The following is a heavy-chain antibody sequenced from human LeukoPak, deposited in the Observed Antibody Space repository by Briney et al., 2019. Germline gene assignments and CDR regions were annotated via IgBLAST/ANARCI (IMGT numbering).Heavy chain of an antibody. V-gene: IGHV3-23*01. CDR1: GFTFSSYA. J-gene: IGHJ2*01. D-gene: IGHD1-26*01. CDR3: AKDRTVGASYWYFDL. Sequence: GGSLRLSCAASGFTFSSYAMSWVRQAPGKGLEWVSAISGSGGSTYYADSVKGRFTISRDNSKNTLYLQMNSLRAEDTAIYYCAKDRTVGASYWYFDLWGRGTLVTVSS. CDR2: ISGSGGST.